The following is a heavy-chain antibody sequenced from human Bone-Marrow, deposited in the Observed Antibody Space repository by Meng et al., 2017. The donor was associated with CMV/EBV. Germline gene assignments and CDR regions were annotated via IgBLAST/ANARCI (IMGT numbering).Heavy chain of an antibody. J-gene: IGHJ5*02. V-gene: IGHV6-1*01. CDR2: TYYKSKWYN. CDR3: ARGTRITVAGTGFDP. CDR1: SVSSNSAS. Sequence: SVSSNSASWHWIRQSPSRGLEWLGRTYYKSKWYNDYALSVKGRITINPDISKNQFSLQLNSVTPEDTAVYYCARGTRITVAGTGFDPWGQGTLVTVSS. D-gene: IGHD6-19*01.